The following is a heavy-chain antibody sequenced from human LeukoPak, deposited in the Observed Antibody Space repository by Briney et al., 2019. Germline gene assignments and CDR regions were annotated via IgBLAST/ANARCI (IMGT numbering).Heavy chain of an antibody. CDR2: IKQDGSEK. CDR1: GFTFSSYW. CDR3: ARDVIVVVDGMDV. V-gene: IGHV3-7*01. Sequence: GGSLRLSCAASGFTFSSYWMSWVRQAPGKGLEWVANIKQDGSEKYYVDSVKGRFTISRDNAKNSLYLQMSSLRAEDTAVYYCARDVIVVVDGMDVWGQGTTVTVSS. D-gene: IGHD2-2*01. J-gene: IGHJ6*02.